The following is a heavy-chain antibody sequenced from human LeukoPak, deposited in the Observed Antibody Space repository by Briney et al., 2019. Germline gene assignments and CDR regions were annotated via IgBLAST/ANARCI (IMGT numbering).Heavy chain of an antibody. Sequence: PGGSLRLSCAASGFTVSSNYMSWVRQAPGKGLEWVSVIYSGGSTYYADSVKGRFTISRDNSKNTLYLQMNSLRAEDTAVYYCAREGGYYDSSGYYYGSLFGYWGQGTLVTVSS. CDR3: AREGGYYDSSGYYYGSLFGY. D-gene: IGHD3-22*01. V-gene: IGHV3-66*01. CDR1: GFTVSSNY. J-gene: IGHJ4*02. CDR2: IYSGGST.